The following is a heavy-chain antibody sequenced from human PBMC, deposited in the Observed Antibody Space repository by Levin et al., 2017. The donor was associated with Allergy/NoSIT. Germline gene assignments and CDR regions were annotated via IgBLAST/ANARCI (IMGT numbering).Heavy chain of an antibody. CDR3: ARGSNGSYFWSDY. CDR2: IYYSGST. J-gene: IGHJ4*02. V-gene: IGHV4-59*01. Sequence: SETLSLTCTVSGGSISNFFWSWVRQPPGKGLEWIGYIYYSGSTNYNPSLKSRVTISVDTSKNQFSLKLSSVTAADTAVYYCARGSNGSYFWSDYWGQGTLVTVSS. CDR1: GGSISNFF. D-gene: IGHD1-26*01.